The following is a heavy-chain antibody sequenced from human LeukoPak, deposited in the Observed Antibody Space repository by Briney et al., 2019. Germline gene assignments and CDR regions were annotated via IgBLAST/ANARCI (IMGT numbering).Heavy chain of an antibody. Sequence: SETLSLTCAVSGGSISSKSYYWGWIRQPPGKGLEWIGNIHYSGSTYYNPSLKSRVTISVDTSKNQFSLKLNSVTAADTAVYYCARHIVVLTLDEYYFDSWGQGTLVTVSS. V-gene: IGHV4-39*07. CDR1: GGSISSKSYY. CDR2: IHYSGST. J-gene: IGHJ4*02. D-gene: IGHD2-21*02. CDR3: ARHIVVLTLDEYYFDS.